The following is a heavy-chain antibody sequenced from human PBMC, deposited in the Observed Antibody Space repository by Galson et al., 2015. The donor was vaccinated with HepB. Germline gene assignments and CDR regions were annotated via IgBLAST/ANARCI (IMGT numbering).Heavy chain of an antibody. CDR2: INPSGGST. J-gene: IGHJ3*02. CDR1: GYTFISFY. Sequence: SLKVSCKASGYTFISFYMHWVRQAPGQGLEWMGIINPSGGSTSYEQKFKGRVTMTRDTSTSTVYMELSSLRSEDTAVYYCAMLVVVITENAAFDIWGQGTLVTVSS. CDR3: AMLVVVITENAAFDI. V-gene: IGHV1-46*03. D-gene: IGHD3-22*01.